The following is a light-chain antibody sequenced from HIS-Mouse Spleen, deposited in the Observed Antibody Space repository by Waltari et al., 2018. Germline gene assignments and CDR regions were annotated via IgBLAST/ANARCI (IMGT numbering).Light chain of an antibody. CDR1: ALPKNY. CDR2: EDS. Sequence: SYELTQPPSVSVSPGQTARITCSGDALPKNYAYWYQQKSGQAPVLVIYEDSKRHSGIPERVSGSSSGTMATLTISGAQVEDEADYYCYSTDSSGNHRVFGGGTKLTVL. V-gene: IGLV3-10*01. CDR3: YSTDSSGNHRV. J-gene: IGLJ2*01.